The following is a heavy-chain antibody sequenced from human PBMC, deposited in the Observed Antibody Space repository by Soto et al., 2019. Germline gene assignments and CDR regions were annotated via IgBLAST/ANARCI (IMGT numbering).Heavy chain of an antibody. CDR1: GFTFSSYS. J-gene: IGHJ4*02. V-gene: IGHV3-48*02. CDR2: ISSSSTI. Sequence: GGSLRLSCAASGFTFSSYSMNWVRQAPGKGLEWVSYISSSSTIYYADSVKGRFTISRDNAKNSLYLQMNSLRDEDTAVYYCARMIYDFWRVFDYWGQGTLVTVSS. CDR3: ARMIYDFWRVFDY. D-gene: IGHD3-3*01.